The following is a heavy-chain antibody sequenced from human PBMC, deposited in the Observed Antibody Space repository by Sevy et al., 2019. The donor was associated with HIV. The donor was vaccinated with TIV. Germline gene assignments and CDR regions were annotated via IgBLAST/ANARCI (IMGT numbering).Heavy chain of an antibody. Sequence: GGCLRLSCAASGFTFSSYSMNWVRQAPGKGLEWVSSISSSSSYIYYADSVKGRSTISRDNAKNSLYLQMNSLRAEDTAVYYCARDRRWATVTTKYYYYGMDVWGQGTTVTVSS. D-gene: IGHD4-17*01. CDR2: ISSSSSYI. CDR1: GFTFSSYS. J-gene: IGHJ6*02. CDR3: ARDRRWATVTTKYYYYGMDV. V-gene: IGHV3-21*01.